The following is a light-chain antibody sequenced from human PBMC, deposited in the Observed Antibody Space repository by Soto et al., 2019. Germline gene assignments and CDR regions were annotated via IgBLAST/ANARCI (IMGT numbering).Light chain of an antibody. Sequence: DIVMTQSPDSLAVSLGERATINCKSSQSVLYTSNNKHCLAWYQQKPGQPPKLLISCASTRESGVPDRFSGSGSGTDFTLTISSLQTEDVAVYSCQQYYSTPLTFGGGTKVEIK. CDR2: CAS. V-gene: IGKV4-1*01. J-gene: IGKJ4*01. CDR1: QSVLYTSNNKHC. CDR3: QQYYSTPLT.